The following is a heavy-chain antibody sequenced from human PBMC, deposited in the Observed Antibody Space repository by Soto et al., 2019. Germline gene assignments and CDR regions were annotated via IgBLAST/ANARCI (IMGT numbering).Heavy chain of an antibody. V-gene: IGHV1-58*01. CDR1: GFTFTSSA. J-gene: IGHJ3*02. CDR3: AAVGSHYDILTGYYRGAFDI. D-gene: IGHD3-9*01. CDR2: IVVGSGNT. Sequence: ASVKVSCKASGFTFTSSAVHWVRQARGQRLEWIGWIVVGSGNTNYAQKFQERVTITRDMSTSTAYMELSSLRSEDTAVYYCAAVGSHYDILTGYYRGAFDIWGQGTMVTV.